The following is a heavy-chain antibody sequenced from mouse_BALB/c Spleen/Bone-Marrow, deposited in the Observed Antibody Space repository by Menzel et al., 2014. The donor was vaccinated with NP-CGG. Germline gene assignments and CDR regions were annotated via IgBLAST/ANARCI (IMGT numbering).Heavy chain of an antibody. CDR3: ARYYGNYSGYFDV. J-gene: IGHJ1*01. CDR2: ISSGSSTI. CDR1: GFTFSSFG. D-gene: IGHD2-1*01. Sequence: EVQLVESGGGLVQPGGSRKLSCAASGFTFSSFGMHWVRQAPEKGLEWVAYISSGSSTIYYADTVKGRFTISRDNPKNTLFLRMTSLRSEDTAMYYCARYYGNYSGYFDVWGAGTTVTVSS. V-gene: IGHV5-17*02.